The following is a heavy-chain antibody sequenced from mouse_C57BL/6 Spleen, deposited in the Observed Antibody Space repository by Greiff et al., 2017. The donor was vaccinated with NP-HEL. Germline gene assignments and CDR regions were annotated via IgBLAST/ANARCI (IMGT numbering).Heavy chain of an antibody. CDR1: GFTFTDYY. Sequence: EVQGVESGGGLVQPGGSLSLSCAASGFTFTDYYMSWVRQPPGKALEWLGFIRNKANGYTTEYSATVKGRFTISRDKSQSILYLQMNALRAEDSATDYCASSPLTGSYFDYWGQGTTLTVSS. D-gene: IGHD4-1*01. V-gene: IGHV7-3*01. CDR2: IRNKANGYTT. CDR3: ASSPLTGSYFDY. J-gene: IGHJ2*01.